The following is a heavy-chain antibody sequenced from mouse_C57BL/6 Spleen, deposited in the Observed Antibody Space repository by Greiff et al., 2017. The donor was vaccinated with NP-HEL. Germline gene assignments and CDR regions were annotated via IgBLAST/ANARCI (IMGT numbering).Heavy chain of an antibody. D-gene: IGHD1-1*01. CDR1: GYTFTSYW. J-gene: IGHJ4*01. CDR3: ARGTTVVADAMDY. CDR2: IYPSDSET. Sequence: VQLQQPGAELVRPGSSVKLSCKASGYTFTSYWMDWVKQRPGQGLEWIGNIYPSDSETHYNQKFKDKATLTVDKSSSTAYMQLSSLTSEDSAVYYCARGTTVVADAMDYWGQGTSVTVSS. V-gene: IGHV1-61*01.